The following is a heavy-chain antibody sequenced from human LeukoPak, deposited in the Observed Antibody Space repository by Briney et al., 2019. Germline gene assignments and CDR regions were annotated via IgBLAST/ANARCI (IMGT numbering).Heavy chain of an antibody. Sequence: SETLSLTCTVSGGSIKSYYWSWIRQPPGKGLEWIGQIYYSGSTNYNPSLKSRVTISLDTSKTQFSLKLNSVTAADTAVYYCARAMGGAGTVTDYWGQGTLVTVSS. CDR1: GGSIKSYY. J-gene: IGHJ4*02. CDR3: ARAMGGAGTVTDY. V-gene: IGHV4-59*01. D-gene: IGHD6-13*01. CDR2: IYYSGST.